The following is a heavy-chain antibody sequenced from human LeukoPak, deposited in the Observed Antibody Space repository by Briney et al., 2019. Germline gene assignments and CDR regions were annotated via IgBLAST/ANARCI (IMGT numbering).Heavy chain of an antibody. J-gene: IGHJ3*02. CDR2: IYHSGYT. CDR1: GGSISSGSYY. D-gene: IGHD3-22*01. Sequence: PSETLSLTCTVSGGSISSGSYYWGWIRQHPGKGLEWIGYIYHSGYTYYNPSLKSRVTMSLDTSKNKFSHKLSSVIAADTAVYSGVKSCYDSTAYTHWSFDIWGQGTLDTVSS. V-gene: IGHV4-31*03. CDR3: VKSCYDSTAYTHWSFDI.